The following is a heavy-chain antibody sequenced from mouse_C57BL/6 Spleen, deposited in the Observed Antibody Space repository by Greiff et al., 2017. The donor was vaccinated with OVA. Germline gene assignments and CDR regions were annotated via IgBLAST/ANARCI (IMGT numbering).Heavy chain of an antibody. V-gene: IGHV1-55*01. J-gene: IGHJ4*01. CDR2: IYPGSGST. CDR3: ARTRDGDAMDY. D-gene: IGHD3-1*01. Sequence: QVHVKQPGAELVKPGASVKMSCKASGYTFTSYWITWVKQRPGQGLEWIGDIYPGSGSTNYNEKFKSKATLTVDTSSSTAYMQLSSLTSEDSAVYYCARTRDGDAMDYWGQGTSVTVSS. CDR1: GYTFTSYW.